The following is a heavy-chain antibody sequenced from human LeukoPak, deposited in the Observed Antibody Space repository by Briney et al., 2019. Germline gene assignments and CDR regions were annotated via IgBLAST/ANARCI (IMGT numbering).Heavy chain of an antibody. J-gene: IGHJ3*02. Sequence: GGSLRLSCAASEFIFKNYGMNWVRQAPGKGLEWVSYISGSGSPIKYADSVKGRFTFSRDNAKNSLYLQMNSLRAEDTAVYYCARDGSGWYPYAFDMWGQGTMVTVSS. CDR1: EFIFKNYG. V-gene: IGHV3-48*03. CDR2: ISGSGSPI. D-gene: IGHD6-19*01. CDR3: ARDGSGWYPYAFDM.